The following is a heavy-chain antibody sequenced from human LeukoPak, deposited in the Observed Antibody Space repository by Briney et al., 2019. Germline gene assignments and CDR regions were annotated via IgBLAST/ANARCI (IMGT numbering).Heavy chain of an antibody. D-gene: IGHD6-19*01. CDR3: ARARSGWYFDY. V-gene: IGHV3-21*01. CDR2: ISSCSSYL. CDR1: GLTFSSYS. J-gene: IGHJ4*02. Sequence: GGSLRLSCAASGLTFSSYSMNWVRKAPGKELEWVSSISSCSSYLYYADSVKGRVTISRDNAKNSLYLEMNSLRATDTAVYYCARARSGWYFDYWGQGTLVTVSS.